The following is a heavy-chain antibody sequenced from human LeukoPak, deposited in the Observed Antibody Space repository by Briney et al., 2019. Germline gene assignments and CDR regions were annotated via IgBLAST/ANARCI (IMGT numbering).Heavy chain of an antibody. V-gene: IGHV1-8*01. J-gene: IGHJ3*02. CDR1: GYTFSNND. CDR2: MNPISGNT. Sequence: ASVKVSCKASGYTFSNNDINWVRQATGQGLEWMGWMNPISGNTGFAQKFQGRVTITRNTPISTAYMELSSLTSEDTAVYYCARSDHNSWNAFDIWGQGTMVTVSS. CDR3: ARSDHNSWNAFDI. D-gene: IGHD1-26*01.